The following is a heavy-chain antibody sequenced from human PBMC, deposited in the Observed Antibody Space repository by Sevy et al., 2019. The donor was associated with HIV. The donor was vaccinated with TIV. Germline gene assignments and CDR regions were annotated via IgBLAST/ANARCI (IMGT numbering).Heavy chain of an antibody. D-gene: IGHD2-2*01. CDR2: VYYTGST. CDR3: ARAPPVVVVPGAPSWFDP. Sequence: SETLSLTCTVSGGPISVYYWSWIRQPPGKGLEYIGYVYYTGSTNYNPSLKNRVTISVDTSNNQFSLKLNSVTAADTAVYYCARAPPVVVVPGAPSWFDPWGQGTLVTVSS. J-gene: IGHJ5*02. V-gene: IGHV4-59*12. CDR1: GGPISVYY.